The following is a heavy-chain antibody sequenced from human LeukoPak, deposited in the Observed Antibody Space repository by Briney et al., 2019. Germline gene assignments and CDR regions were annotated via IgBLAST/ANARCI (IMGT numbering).Heavy chain of an antibody. Sequence: SETLSLTCTVSGGSISSSSYYWGWIRQPPGKGLEWIGNIYYSGSTYYNPSLMSRVTISVDTSKNQFSLKLSSVTAADTAVYYCAREETYYYGSGSYHDLDYWGQGTLVTVSS. D-gene: IGHD3-10*01. V-gene: IGHV4-39*07. CDR2: IYYSGST. CDR3: AREETYYYGSGSYHDLDY. J-gene: IGHJ4*02. CDR1: GGSISSSSYY.